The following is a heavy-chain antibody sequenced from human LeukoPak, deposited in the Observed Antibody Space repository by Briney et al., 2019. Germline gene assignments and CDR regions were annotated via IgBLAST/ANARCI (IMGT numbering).Heavy chain of an antibody. CDR3: ARDTTEPSAIFGVVRWFDP. J-gene: IGHJ5*02. Sequence: ASVRVSFMASGYTLSVYYMQWVRQAPGQGLEWMGRINPNSCGTNYAQKFQGRVTMTRDTSISTAYMELSKLRSDDTAVYYCARDTTEPSAIFGVVRWFDPWGQGTLVTVSS. CDR2: INPNSCGT. V-gene: IGHV1-2*06. CDR1: GYTLSVYY. D-gene: IGHD3-3*01.